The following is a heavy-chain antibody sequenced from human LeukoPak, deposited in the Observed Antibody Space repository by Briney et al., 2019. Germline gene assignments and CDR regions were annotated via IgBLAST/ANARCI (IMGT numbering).Heavy chain of an antibody. V-gene: IGHV1-8*02. D-gene: IGHD6-13*01. Sequence: ASVKVSRKASGYTFTSYYMHWVRQATGQGLEWMGWMNPNSGNTGYAQKFQGRVTMTRNTSISTAYMELSSLRSEDTAVYYCARGRGYSSSWGDWFDPWGQGTLVTVSS. CDR1: GYTFTSYY. J-gene: IGHJ5*02. CDR2: MNPNSGNT. CDR3: ARGRGYSSSWGDWFDP.